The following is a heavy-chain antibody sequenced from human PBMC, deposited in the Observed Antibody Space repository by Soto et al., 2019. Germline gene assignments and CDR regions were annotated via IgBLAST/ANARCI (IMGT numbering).Heavy chain of an antibody. Sequence: QVQLVESGGGVVQPGRSLRLSCAASGFTFSNYGMHWVRQAPGKGLEWVAVIWYDGSNKYYADSVKGRFTISRDNSKNALYLQMNSLRAEDTAVYYCGGGSYRIDYWGKGTLVTVSS. D-gene: IGHD1-26*01. CDR3: GGGSYRIDY. CDR2: IWYDGSNK. CDR1: GFTFSNYG. V-gene: IGHV3-33*01. J-gene: IGHJ4*02.